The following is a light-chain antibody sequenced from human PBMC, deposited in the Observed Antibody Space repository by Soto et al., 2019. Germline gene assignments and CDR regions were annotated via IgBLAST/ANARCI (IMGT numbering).Light chain of an antibody. CDR2: GAS. V-gene: IGKV3-20*01. Sequence: DIVLTQSPATLSLSPGQRATLSCRASQTVTTFYLAWYQQKPGQAPRLLIYGASSRATGIPDRFSGSGSGTDFTLTISRLEPEECAVYYCQQYGSSTGLTFGGGTKVEI. CDR1: QTVTTFY. CDR3: QQYGSSTGLT. J-gene: IGKJ4*01.